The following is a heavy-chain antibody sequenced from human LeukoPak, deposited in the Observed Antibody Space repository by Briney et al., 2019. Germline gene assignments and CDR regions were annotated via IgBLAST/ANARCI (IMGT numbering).Heavy chain of an antibody. J-gene: IGHJ3*02. CDR2: ISSSSSTI. D-gene: IGHD1-14*01. CDR1: GFTFSSYS. Sequence: GGSRRLSGAASGFTFSSYSMNWVRQAPGKGLEWVSYISSSSSTIYYADSVKGRFTISRDNAKNSLYLQMNSLRAEDTAVYYCARDRNLGAFDIWGQGTMVTVSS. V-gene: IGHV3-48*04. CDR3: ARDRNLGAFDI.